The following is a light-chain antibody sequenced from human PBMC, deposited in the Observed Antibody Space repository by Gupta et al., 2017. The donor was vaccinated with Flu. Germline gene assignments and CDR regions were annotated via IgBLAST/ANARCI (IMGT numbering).Light chain of an antibody. CDR3: LQDDTYSGT. CDR1: QSSRNW. V-gene: IGKV1-5*03. Sequence: PSTLSASVVARMSITSLVSQSSRNWLAWYQQKPGKAPNLLIYKASSVATGVPSRFSGSGSGTEFTLTISSLQPDDFATYYCLQDDTYSGTFGQGTKLEIK. CDR2: KAS. J-gene: IGKJ2*01.